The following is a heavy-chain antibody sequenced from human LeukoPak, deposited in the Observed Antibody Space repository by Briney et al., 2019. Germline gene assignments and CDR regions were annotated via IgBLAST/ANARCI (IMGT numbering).Heavy chain of an antibody. CDR3: ARDSSRKFDF. J-gene: IGHJ4*02. V-gene: IGHV3-33*01. Sequence: GTSLRLSCAGSGFTFRNYAIHWVRQAPGKGLEWVAVIWYDGSEKNYAESVKGRLALSRDNSKNTVYLQLDSLRAEDTAVYYCARDSSRKFDFWGQGTLVTVSS. CDR1: GFTFRNYA. D-gene: IGHD6-6*01. CDR2: IWYDGSEK.